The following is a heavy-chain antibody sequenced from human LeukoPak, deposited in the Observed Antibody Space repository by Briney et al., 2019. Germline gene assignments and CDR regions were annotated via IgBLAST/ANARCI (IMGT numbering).Heavy chain of an antibody. CDR1: GGTFSSYA. J-gene: IGHJ6*02. CDR3: ARRSPYYYDSSGYVSYYYYGMDV. V-gene: IGHV1-69*04. D-gene: IGHD3-22*01. Sequence: SVKVSCKASGGTFSSYAISWVRQAPGQGLEWMGRIIPILGIANYAQKFQGRVTITADKSTSTAYMGLSSLRSEDTAVYYCARRSPYYYDSSGYVSYYYYGMDVWGQGTTVTVSS. CDR2: IIPILGIA.